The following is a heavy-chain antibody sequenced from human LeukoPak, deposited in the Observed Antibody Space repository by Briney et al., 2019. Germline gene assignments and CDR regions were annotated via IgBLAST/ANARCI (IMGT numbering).Heavy chain of an antibody. CDR2: VTPIFGTA. Sequence: SVTVSCTPSGGAFSSYDVSWLRQAPGQGLEWMGGVTPIFGTANYAQKFQGRVTITAVESMSTAYMELSSLRSEDTAVYYCARGWLAETTVVTPYNYWGQGTLVTVSS. D-gene: IGHD4-23*01. V-gene: IGHV1-69*13. CDR3: ARGWLAETTVVTPYNY. CDR1: GGAFSSYD. J-gene: IGHJ4*02.